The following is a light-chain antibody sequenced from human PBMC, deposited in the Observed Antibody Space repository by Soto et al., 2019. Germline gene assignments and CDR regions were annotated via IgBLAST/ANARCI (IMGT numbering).Light chain of an antibody. CDR2: DVR. CDR1: SSDVGGYNY. V-gene: IGLV2-11*01. Sequence: QSALTQPRSVSGSPGQSVTISCTGTSSDVGGYNYVSWYQHHPGKAPKLMIYDVRKRPSGVPDRFSGSKSGNTASLTISGLQAEDEADYYCCSYAGSPYVFGTGTKLTVL. J-gene: IGLJ1*01. CDR3: CSYAGSPYV.